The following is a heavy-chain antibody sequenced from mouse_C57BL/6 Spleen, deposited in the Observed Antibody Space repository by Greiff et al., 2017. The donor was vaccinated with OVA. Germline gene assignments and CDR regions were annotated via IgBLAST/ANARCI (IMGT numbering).Heavy chain of an antibody. J-gene: IGHJ1*03. CDR3: ARRVLRRSYEGYFDV. D-gene: IGHD1-2*01. CDR2: IYPGDGDT. CDR1: GYAFSSSW. V-gene: IGHV1-82*01. Sequence: QVQLKESGPELVKPGASVKISCKASGYAFSSSWMNWVKQRPGKGLEWIGRIYPGDGDTNYNGKFKGKATLTADKSSSTAYMQLSSLTSEDSAVYFCARRVLRRSYEGYFDVWGTGTTVTVSS.